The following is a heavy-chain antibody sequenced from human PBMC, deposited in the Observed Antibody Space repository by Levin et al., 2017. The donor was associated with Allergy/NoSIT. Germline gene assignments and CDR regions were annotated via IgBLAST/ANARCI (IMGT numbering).Heavy chain of an antibody. CDR3: ARGAYCGGNCFYYFDS. CDR2: ISYIGST. Sequence: PSETLSLTCTVSSASISSYYWSWIRQPPGKGLEWIGYISYIGSTNYNPSLKSRVILSVDTSKNQFSLNLTSVTAADTAVYYCARGAYCGGNCFYYFDSWGQGTLVTVSS. J-gene: IGHJ4*02. CDR1: SASISSYY. D-gene: IGHD2-21*01. V-gene: IGHV4-59*01.